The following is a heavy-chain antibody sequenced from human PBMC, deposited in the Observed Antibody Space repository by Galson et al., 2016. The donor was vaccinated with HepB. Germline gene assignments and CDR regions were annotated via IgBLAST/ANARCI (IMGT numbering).Heavy chain of an antibody. V-gene: IGHV4-34*01. CDR3: ARGSLVASADV. CDR2: INYIGTT. D-gene: IGHD2-2*01. Sequence: WIRQPPGKGLEWIGNINYIGTTHQSPSLKSRVSISVDTSERQFSLKVTSVHAADTAVYYCARGSLVASADVWGQGTTVTVSS. J-gene: IGHJ6*02.